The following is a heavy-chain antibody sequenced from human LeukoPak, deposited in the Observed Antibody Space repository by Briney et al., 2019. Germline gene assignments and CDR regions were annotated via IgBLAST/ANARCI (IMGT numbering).Heavy chain of an antibody. CDR2: IYYSGSA. V-gene: IGHV4-59*01. CDR1: GGSISSYY. CDR3: ARGGSSGWSYYSDY. J-gene: IGHJ4*02. Sequence: SETLSLTCTVSGGSISSYYWSWIRQPPGKGLEWIGYIYYSGSANYNPSLKSRVTISVDTSKNQFSLKLSSVTAADTAVYYCARGGSSGWSYYSDYWGQGTLVTVSS. D-gene: IGHD6-19*01.